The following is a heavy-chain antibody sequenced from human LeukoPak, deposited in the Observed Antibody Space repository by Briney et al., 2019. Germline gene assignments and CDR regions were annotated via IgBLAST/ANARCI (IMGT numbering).Heavy chain of an antibody. CDR2: IYYSGSA. Sequence: SETLSLTCTVSGGSITSGDYYCSWIRQPPGKGLEWIGYIYYSGSAYYNPSLKSRVTISLDTSKNQFSLRLSSVTAADTAVYYCATKSGYYYNFDYWGQGNLVTDSS. D-gene: IGHD3-22*01. CDR1: GGSITSGDYY. V-gene: IGHV4-30-4*08. CDR3: ATKSGYYYNFDY. J-gene: IGHJ4*02.